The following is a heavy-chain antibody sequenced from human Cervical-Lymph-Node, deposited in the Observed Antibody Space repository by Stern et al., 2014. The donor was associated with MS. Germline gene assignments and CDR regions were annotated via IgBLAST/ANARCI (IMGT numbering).Heavy chain of an antibody. D-gene: IGHD2-2*01. CDR1: GFSLSTSGVG. CDR2: INWDDSK. V-gene: IGHV2-5*02. Sequence: ESGPTLVKPTQTLTLTCTFSGFSLSTSGVGAGWIRQPPGKALEWLAFINWDDSKRYSPSLKNRLTITKDTSKNQVVLTMNNMDPVDTATFYCATHAPGVVPAALDYWGQGTLVTVS. CDR3: ATHAPGVVPAALDY. J-gene: IGHJ4*02.